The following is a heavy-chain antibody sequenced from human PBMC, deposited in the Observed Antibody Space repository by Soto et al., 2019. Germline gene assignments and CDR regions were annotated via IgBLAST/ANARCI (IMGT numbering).Heavy chain of an antibody. D-gene: IGHD6-19*01. V-gene: IGHV3-33*01. Sequence: QGHLVESGGGVVQPGESLRLSCAASGFIFSAYGIHWVRQAPGKGLDWVTLIWFDGSHTYYADSVKGRFTISSDNARNTVDLQMNSLRTDDTAVYYCARVGRTIGWEYYFDSGGQRTLVTVSS. J-gene: IGHJ4*02. CDR2: IWFDGSHT. CDR3: ARVGRTIGWEYYFDS. CDR1: GFIFSAYG.